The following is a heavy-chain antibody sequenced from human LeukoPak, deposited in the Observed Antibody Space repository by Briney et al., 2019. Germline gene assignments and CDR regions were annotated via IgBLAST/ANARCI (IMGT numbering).Heavy chain of an antibody. Sequence: GGSLRLSCAVSGLTFSNYWMHWVRQAPGKGLVWVSRISNDGTSTSYADSVKGRFTISRDNSKNMVYLQMNSLRAEDTAVYYCARTREQWQVLDYWGQGTLVIVSS. J-gene: IGHJ4*02. D-gene: IGHD6-19*01. CDR2: ISNDGTST. CDR3: ARTREQWQVLDY. CDR1: GLTFSNYW. V-gene: IGHV3-74*01.